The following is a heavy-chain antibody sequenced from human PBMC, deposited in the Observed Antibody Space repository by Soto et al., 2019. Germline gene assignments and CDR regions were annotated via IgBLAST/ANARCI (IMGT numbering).Heavy chain of an antibody. CDR1: GGTFSSYA. Sequence: QVQLVQSGAEVKKPGSSVKVSCKASGGTFSSYAISWVRQAPGQGLEWMGGIIPIFGTANYAQKFQGRVTITADESTSTAYMELSRLRSEDTAVYYCASDAVDYDSSGYYLLSWGQGTLVTVSS. CDR3: ASDAVDYDSSGYYLLS. D-gene: IGHD3-22*01. J-gene: IGHJ5*02. CDR2: IIPIFGTA. V-gene: IGHV1-69*01.